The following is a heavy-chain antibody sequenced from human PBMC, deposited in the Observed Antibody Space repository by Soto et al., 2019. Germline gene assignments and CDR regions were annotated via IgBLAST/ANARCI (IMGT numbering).Heavy chain of an antibody. J-gene: IGHJ5*02. CDR2: INDATGDT. D-gene: IGHD6-13*01. Sequence: ASVKVSCKASDYTFTSYGIHWVRQAPGQRLEWMGWINDATGDTKYSPKFQGRVTITRNTSASTAYMELSSLRSKDTAVYYCVRRHVSATGIDYFDHWGQGTLVTVSS. CDR3: VRRHVSATGIDYFDH. V-gene: IGHV1-3*01. CDR1: DYTFTSYG.